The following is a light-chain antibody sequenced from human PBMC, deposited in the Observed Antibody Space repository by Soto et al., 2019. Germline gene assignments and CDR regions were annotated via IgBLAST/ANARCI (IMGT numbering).Light chain of an antibody. V-gene: IGLV3-21*02. CDR1: NIGTNS. Sequence: SYELTQPPSVSVAPGQTASITCGGQNIGTNSVHWFQQKPGQAPLLVVYDDSDRPSGIPERFSGSNSGNTATLIISRVEDGDEADYYCQVWDSRSDHVVFGGGTKVTVL. J-gene: IGLJ2*01. CDR3: QVWDSRSDHVV. CDR2: DDS.